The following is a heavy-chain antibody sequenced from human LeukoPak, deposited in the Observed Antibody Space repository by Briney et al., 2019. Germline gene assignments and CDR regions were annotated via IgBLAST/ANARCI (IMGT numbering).Heavy chain of an antibody. Sequence: TGGSLRLSCAASGFTFSSYWMHWVRQVPGKGLVWVARIKSDGGTTSYADSVKGRFTISRDNAENTLYLQMNSLRAEDTAVYYCARVYNYGSVDYWGQGTLVTVSS. CDR2: IKSDGGTT. CDR3: ARVYNYGSVDY. V-gene: IGHV3-74*01. CDR1: GFTFSSYW. J-gene: IGHJ4*02. D-gene: IGHD5-18*01.